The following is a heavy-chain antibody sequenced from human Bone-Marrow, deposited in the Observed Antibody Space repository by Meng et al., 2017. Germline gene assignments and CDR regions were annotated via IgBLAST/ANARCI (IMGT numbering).Heavy chain of an antibody. V-gene: IGHV4-4*07. CDR3: ALLWFGELLTTDYYYGMDV. Sequence: SETLSLTCTVSGGSISSYSWSWIRQPAGKGLEWIGRIYTSGSTNYNPSLKSRVTMSVDTSKNQFSLKLSSVTAADTAVYYCALLWFGELLTTDYYYGMDVWGQGTTVTVSS. J-gene: IGHJ6*02. D-gene: IGHD3-10*01. CDR2: IYTSGST. CDR1: GGSISSYS.